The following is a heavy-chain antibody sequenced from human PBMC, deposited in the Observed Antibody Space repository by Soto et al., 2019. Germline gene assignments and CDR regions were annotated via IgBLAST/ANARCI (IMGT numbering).Heavy chain of an antibody. D-gene: IGHD4-17*01. J-gene: IGHJ4*02. CDR1: GGSISSGDYY. CDR3: ARDLGYGDYGIDY. V-gene: IGHV4-30-4*01. CDR2: IYYSGST. Sequence: QVQLQESGPGLVKPSQTLCLTCTVSGGSISSGDYYWSWIRQPPGKGLEWIGYIYYSGSTYYNPSLKSRVTISVDTSKNQFSLQLSSVTAADTAVYYCARDLGYGDYGIDYWGQGTLVTVSS.